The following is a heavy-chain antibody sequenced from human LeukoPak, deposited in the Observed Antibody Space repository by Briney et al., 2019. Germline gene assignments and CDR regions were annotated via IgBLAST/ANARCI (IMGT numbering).Heavy chain of an antibody. D-gene: IGHD6-13*01. CDR1: GFTFSRYG. J-gene: IGHJ4*02. Sequence: QPGRSLRHSCAASGFTFSRYGMHGVRQAPGKGLEWVADIWYDGSNKYYADSVKGRFTISRDNSKNTLSLQMESLRAEDTAVYYCARDRGSNWYISFDYWGQGTPVTVSS. CDR2: IWYDGSNK. V-gene: IGHV3-33*01. CDR3: ARDRGSNWYISFDY.